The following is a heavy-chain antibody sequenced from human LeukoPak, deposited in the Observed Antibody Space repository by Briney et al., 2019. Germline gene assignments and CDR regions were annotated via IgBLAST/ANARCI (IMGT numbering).Heavy chain of an antibody. Sequence: PGRSLRLSCAASGFTFSSYGMHWVRQAPGKGLEWVANIKQDGSEKYYVDSVKGRFTISRDNAKNSLYLQMNSLRAEDTAVYYCARDITYYYDSSGHYGWFDPWGQGTLVTVSS. CDR1: GFTFSSYG. V-gene: IGHV3-7*01. CDR2: IKQDGSEK. CDR3: ARDITYYYDSSGHYGWFDP. D-gene: IGHD3-22*01. J-gene: IGHJ5*02.